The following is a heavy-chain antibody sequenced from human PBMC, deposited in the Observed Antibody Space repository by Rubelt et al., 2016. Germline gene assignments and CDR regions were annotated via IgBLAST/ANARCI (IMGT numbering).Heavy chain of an antibody. D-gene: IGHD3-3*01. Sequence: QVQLVQSGAEVKKPGASVKVSCKASGYTFTGYYMHWVRQAPGQGLEWMGWINPNSSGTNYAQKFQGRVTMTRDTSIRTDYRELSRLRSDDTAVYYCARSPRYDFEDNWFDPWGQGTLATVSS. J-gene: IGHJ5*02. CDR2: INPNSSGT. CDR3: ARSPRYDFEDNWFDP. CDR1: GYTFTGYY. V-gene: IGHV1-2*02.